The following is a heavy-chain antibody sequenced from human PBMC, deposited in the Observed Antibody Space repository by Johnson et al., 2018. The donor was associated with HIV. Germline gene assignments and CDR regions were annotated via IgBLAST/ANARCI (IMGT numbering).Heavy chain of an antibody. V-gene: IGHV3-30*02. J-gene: IGHJ3*02. Sequence: QVQLVESGGGVVQPGGSLRLSCAASGFTFSSYGMHWVRQAPGKGLEWVAFIRYDGSNKYFADSVKGRFTISRDNSRKTLYLQLNSLRVEDTAVYYCARVNGILLHAFDIWGQGTMVTVSS. D-gene: IGHD2-15*01. CDR1: GFTFSSYG. CDR3: ARVNGILLHAFDI. CDR2: IRYDGSNK.